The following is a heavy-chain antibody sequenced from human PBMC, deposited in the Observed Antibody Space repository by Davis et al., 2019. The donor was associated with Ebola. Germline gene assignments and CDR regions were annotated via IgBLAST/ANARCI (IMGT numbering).Heavy chain of an antibody. CDR1: GFTFSRHS. Sequence: GESLKISCGASGFTFSRHSMNWVRQAPGKGLEWIAFISSGGHDTYYADSVRGRFPISRDNAKNLLYLQLNSLRDEDTALYYCAKDAEDGSGNWFFDFRGRGALVTVSS. V-gene: IGHV3-48*02. D-gene: IGHD5-24*01. J-gene: IGHJ2*01. CDR3: AKDAEDGSGNWFFDF. CDR2: ISSGGHDT.